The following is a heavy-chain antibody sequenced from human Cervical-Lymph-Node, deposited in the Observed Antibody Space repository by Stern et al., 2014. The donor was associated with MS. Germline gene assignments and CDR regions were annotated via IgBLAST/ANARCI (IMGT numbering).Heavy chain of an antibody. CDR1: GYTFTSYY. Sequence: VPLVESGAEVQKPRASVKVSCKASGYTFTSYYMPWVRQAPGQGLEWMGIITPSGGSTSYAQKFQGRGNMTRDTATSTVYMELSSLRSEDTAVYYCARGSYGIAVAGPPWDYWGQGTLVTVSS. CDR3: ARGSYGIAVAGPPWDY. J-gene: IGHJ4*02. V-gene: IGHV1-46*01. D-gene: IGHD6-19*01. CDR2: ITPSGGST.